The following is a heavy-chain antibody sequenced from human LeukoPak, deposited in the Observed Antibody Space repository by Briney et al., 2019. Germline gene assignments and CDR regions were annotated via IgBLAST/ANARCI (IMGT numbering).Heavy chain of an antibody. V-gene: IGHV3-48*03. CDR2: ISSSGGTI. J-gene: IGHJ3*02. D-gene: IGHD1/OR15-1a*01. CDR3: ARGQTGTLDAFDI. CDR1: EFTFSRYE. Sequence: PGGALTLSCPPSEFTFSRYEMNWVRQAPGKGLEWVSYISSSGGTIFYADSVKGRFTIFRDNAKNSLYLQMSSLRAEDTAVYYCARGQTGTLDAFDIWGQGTMVTVSS.